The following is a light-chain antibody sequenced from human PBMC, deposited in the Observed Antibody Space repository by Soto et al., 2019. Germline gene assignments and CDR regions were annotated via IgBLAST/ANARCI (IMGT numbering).Light chain of an antibody. J-gene: IGLJ1*01. CDR2: EVS. V-gene: IGLV2-14*01. CDR1: SSDVGGYNY. CDR3: SSYTSSSTSYV. Sequence: QSALTQPASVSGSPGQSITISCTGTSSDVGGYNYVSWYQQHPGKAPKLMIYEVSNRPSGVSNRFSGSKSGNTASLTISGLQAEDEADYYCSSYTSSSTSYVFGAGTKLNVL.